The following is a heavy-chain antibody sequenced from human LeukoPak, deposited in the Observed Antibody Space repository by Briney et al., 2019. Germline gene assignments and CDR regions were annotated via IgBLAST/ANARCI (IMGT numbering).Heavy chain of an antibody. Sequence: SETLSLTCAVSGGSISSSNWWSWVRQPPGKGLEWTGEIYHSGSTNYNPSLKSRVTISVDKSKNQFSLKLSSVTAADTAVYYCAREAAAGKVRVFWFDPWGQGTLVTVSS. V-gene: IGHV4-4*02. CDR3: AREAAAGKVRVFWFDP. J-gene: IGHJ5*02. CDR2: IYHSGST. CDR1: GGSISSSNW. D-gene: IGHD6-13*01.